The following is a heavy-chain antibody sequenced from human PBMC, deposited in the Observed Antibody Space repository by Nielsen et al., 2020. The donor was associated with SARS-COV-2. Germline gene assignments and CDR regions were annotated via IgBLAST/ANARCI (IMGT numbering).Heavy chain of an antibody. CDR3: AKDRGSGWYYFDY. V-gene: IGHV3-21*04. J-gene: IGHJ4*02. CDR1: GFTFSSYS. D-gene: IGHD6-19*01. Sequence: GGSLRLSCAASGFTFSSYSMNWVRQAPGKGLEWVSSISSSSSYIYYADSVKGRFTISRDNAKNSLYLQMNSLRAEDTAVYYCAKDRGSGWYYFDYWGQGTLVTVSS. CDR2: ISSSSSYI.